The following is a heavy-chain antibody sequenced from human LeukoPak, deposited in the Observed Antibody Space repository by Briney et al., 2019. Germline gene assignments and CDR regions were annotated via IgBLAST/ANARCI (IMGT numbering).Heavy chain of an antibody. J-gene: IGHJ5*02. CDR2: IIPIFGTA. CDR3: ARGTTGTTWWFDP. CDR1: GGTFSSYA. V-gene: IGHV1-69*05. Sequence: VASVKVSCKASGGTFSSYAISWVRQAPGQGLEWMGGIIPIFGTANYAQKFQGRGTITTDESTGTAYMELSSLRSEDTAVYYCARGTTGTTWWFDPWGQGTLVTVSS. D-gene: IGHD1-1*01.